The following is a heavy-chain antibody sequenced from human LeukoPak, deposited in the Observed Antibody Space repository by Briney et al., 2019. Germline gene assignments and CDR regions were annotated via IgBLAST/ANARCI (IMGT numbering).Heavy chain of an antibody. D-gene: IGHD1-26*01. CDR2: ISVSSTYT. Sequence: PGGSLRLSCAASGFNFSDYYMTWIRQAPGKGLEWVSDISVSSTYTNHADSVKGRFTISRDNAKNSLYLQMNNLRADDTAVYYCARDRSGSYPYYFDYWGQGTLVTVSS. CDR3: ARDRSGSYPYYFDY. CDR1: GFNFSDYY. J-gene: IGHJ4*02. V-gene: IGHV3-11*06.